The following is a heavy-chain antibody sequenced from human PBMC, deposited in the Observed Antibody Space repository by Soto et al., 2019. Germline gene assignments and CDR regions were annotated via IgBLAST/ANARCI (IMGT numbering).Heavy chain of an antibody. CDR2: IWYDGSNK. CDR1: GFTFSSYG. CDR3: ARGSQTAPYGMDV. J-gene: IGHJ6*02. D-gene: IGHD2-21*02. V-gene: IGHV3-33*01. Sequence: PGGSLRLSCAASGFTFSSYGMHWVRQAPGKGLEWVAVIWYDGSNKYYADSVKGRFTISRDNSKNTLYLQMNSLRAEDTAVYYCARGSQTAPYGMDVWGQGTKVTVSS.